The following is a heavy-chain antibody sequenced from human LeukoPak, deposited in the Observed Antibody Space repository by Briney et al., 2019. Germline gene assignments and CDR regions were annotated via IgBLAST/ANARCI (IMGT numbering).Heavy chain of an antibody. CDR2: IRQDGSEK. CDR1: GFTFTTYW. J-gene: IGHJ6*02. Sequence: GRTLRLSFASSGFTFTTYWMRWVRQAPGKGLEWVVNIRQDGSEKLYVDSVKGRFTISRDNAKNSLYLQMNSLRTEDTAVYYCARYQGGGWDVWGQGTTVIVSS. CDR3: ARYQGGGWDV. V-gene: IGHV3-7*01. D-gene: IGHD6-25*01.